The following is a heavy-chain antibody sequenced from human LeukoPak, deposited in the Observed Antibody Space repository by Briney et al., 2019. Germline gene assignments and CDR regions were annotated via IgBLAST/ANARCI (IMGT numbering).Heavy chain of an antibody. CDR3: AGWDSSHGYFQH. CDR1: GGSISSYY. Sequence: SETLSLTCTVSGGSISSYYWSWIRQPPGKGLEWIGYIYYSGSTNYNPSLKSRVTISVDTSKNQFSLKLSSVTAADTAVYYCAGWDSSHGYFQHWGQGTLVTVSS. D-gene: IGHD3-22*01. V-gene: IGHV4-59*08. J-gene: IGHJ1*01. CDR2: IYYSGST.